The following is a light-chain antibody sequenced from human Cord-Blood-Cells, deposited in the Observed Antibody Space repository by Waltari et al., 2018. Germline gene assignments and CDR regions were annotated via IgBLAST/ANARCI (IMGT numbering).Light chain of an antibody. CDR3: SSYTSSSTLYV. J-gene: IGLJ1*01. V-gene: IGLV2-14*01. Sequence: QSALPQPASVSWSPGQSITISRTGTSSDVGGYNYVSWYQQPPGKAPKLMIYDVSNRPSGVSNRFSGSKSGNTASLTISGLQAEDEADYYCSSYTSSSTLYVFGTGTKVTFL. CDR1: SSDVGGYNY. CDR2: DVS.